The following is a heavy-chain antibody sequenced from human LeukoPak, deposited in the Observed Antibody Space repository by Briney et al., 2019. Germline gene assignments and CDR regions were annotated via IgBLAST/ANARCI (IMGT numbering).Heavy chain of an antibody. CDR1: GFTFSSYA. J-gene: IGHJ4*02. CDR3: ARGMVAAAGQLGY. Sequence: GGSLRLSCAASGFTFSSYAMHWVRQAPGKGLEWVAVISYDGSNKYYADSVKGRFTISRDNSKNTLYLQMNSLRAEDTAVYYCARGMVAAAGQLGYWGQGTLVTVSS. D-gene: IGHD6-13*01. V-gene: IGHV3-30-3*01. CDR2: ISYDGSNK.